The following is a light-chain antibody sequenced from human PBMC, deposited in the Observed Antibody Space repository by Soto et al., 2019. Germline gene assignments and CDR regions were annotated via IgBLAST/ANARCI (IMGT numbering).Light chain of an antibody. CDR3: QQYNGYSRT. CDR2: DAS. V-gene: IGKV1-5*01. CDR1: QSISSW. Sequence: IHMTPSSSPPSASLGDRVPITCGASQSISSWLAWYQQKPGKAPKLLIYDASSLESGVPSRFSGSGSGTEFTLAISSLQPDDFATYYCQQYNGYSRTFGQGTKVE. J-gene: IGKJ1*01.